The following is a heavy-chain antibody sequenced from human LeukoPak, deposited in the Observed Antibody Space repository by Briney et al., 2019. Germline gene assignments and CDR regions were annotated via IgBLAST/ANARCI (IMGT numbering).Heavy chain of an antibody. Sequence: ASVKVSCKVSGYTLTELSMHWVRQAPGKGREWMGGFDPEDGETIYAQKFQGRVTMTEDTSTDTAYMELSSLRSEDTAVYYCATAHKKYSGSYLALDYWGQGTLVTVSS. CDR3: ATAHKKYSGSYLALDY. CDR1: GYTLTELS. V-gene: IGHV1-24*01. CDR2: FDPEDGET. J-gene: IGHJ4*02. D-gene: IGHD1-26*01.